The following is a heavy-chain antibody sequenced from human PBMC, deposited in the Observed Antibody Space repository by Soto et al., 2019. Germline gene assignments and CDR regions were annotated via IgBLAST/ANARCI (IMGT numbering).Heavy chain of an antibody. CDR3: ARDGYNSLAFDI. V-gene: IGHV3-48*01. CDR2: ISSSSSTI. J-gene: IGHJ3*02. CDR1: GFTFSSCS. D-gene: IGHD1-1*01. Sequence: GGSLRRSCAASGFTFSSCSMNWVRQAPGKGLEWVSYISSSSSTIYNADSVKGRFTISRDNAKNSLYLQMNSLRAEDTAVYYCARDGYNSLAFDIWGQGTMVTVS.